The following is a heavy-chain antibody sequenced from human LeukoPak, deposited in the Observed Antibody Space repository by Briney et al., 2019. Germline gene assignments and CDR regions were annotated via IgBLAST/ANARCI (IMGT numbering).Heavy chain of an antibody. CDR3: AKANFAWGYWYFDL. CDR2: ISGRDGST. D-gene: IGHD3-9*01. CDR1: GVTFSNYS. Sequence: GGSLRLSCAASGVTFSNYSMSWVRQAPGKGLGWVSGISGRDGSTYFADSVKGRFTISRDKSKNTVNVQMSSLRVEDTALYYCAKANFAWGYWYFDLWGRGTLVTVSS. J-gene: IGHJ2*01. V-gene: IGHV3-23*01.